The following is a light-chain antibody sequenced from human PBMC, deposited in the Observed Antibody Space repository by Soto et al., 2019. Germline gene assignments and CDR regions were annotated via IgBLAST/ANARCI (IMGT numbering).Light chain of an antibody. Sequence: VLTQPPSVSGAPGQRVTISCTGSSSNIGAGYDVHWYQQLPGTAPKLLIYGNSNRTSGVPDRFSGSKSGTSASLAITGLQAETEADYYCQSYDSSLSGYVVFGGGTKLTVL. CDR3: QSYDSSLSGYVV. CDR2: GNS. J-gene: IGLJ2*01. V-gene: IGLV1-40*01. CDR1: SSNIGAGYD.